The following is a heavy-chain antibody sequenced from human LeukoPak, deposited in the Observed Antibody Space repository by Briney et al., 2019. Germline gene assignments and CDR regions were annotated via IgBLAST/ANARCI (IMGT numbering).Heavy chain of an antibody. J-gene: IGHJ5*01. CDR3: ALAPNSNWFDF. CDR2: IHYSGSS. D-gene: IGHD2-8*01. V-gene: IGHV4-59*03. CDR1: GDSTSNFY. Sequence: SETLSLTCTVSGDSTSNFYWNWIRQSPGKGLEWIGNIHYSGSSVYNPSLKSRGTISIDTSRRQFFLKLNSVTAADTAVYFCALAPNSNWFDFWGPGILVTVSS.